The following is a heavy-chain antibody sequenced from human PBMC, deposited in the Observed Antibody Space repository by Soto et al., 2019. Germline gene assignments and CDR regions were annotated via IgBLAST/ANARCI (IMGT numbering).Heavy chain of an antibody. CDR2: ISAHNGNT. CDR3: ARDQYHFCSGYHLDH. D-gene: IGHD3-3*01. J-gene: IGHJ5*02. CDR1: GYMFTAYG. Sequence: QVHLVQSGAEVKKPGASVKVSCKASGYMFTAYGISWVRQAPGQGLEWMGWISAHNGNTSYAQNFQGRLTMITDTSTTTAYMELRSLRSDDTAVYYCARDQYHFCSGYHLDHWGQGTLVTVSS. V-gene: IGHV1-18*04.